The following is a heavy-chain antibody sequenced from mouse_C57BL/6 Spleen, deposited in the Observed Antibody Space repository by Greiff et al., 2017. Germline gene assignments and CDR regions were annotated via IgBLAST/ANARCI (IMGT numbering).Heavy chain of an antibody. CDR1: GYTFTDYY. D-gene: IGHD2-4*01. CDR3: ARAYDYDGASFDY. V-gene: IGHV1-26*01. CDR2: INPNNGGT. Sequence: EVQLQQSGPELVKPGASVKISCKASGYTFTDYYMNWVKQSHGKSLEWIGDINPNNGGTSYNQKFKGKATLTVDKSSSTAYMELRSLTSEDSAVYYCARAYDYDGASFDYWGQGTTLTVSS. J-gene: IGHJ2*01.